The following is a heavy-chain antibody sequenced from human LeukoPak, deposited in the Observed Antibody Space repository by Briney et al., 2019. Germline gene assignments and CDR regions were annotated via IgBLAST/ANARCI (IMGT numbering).Heavy chain of an antibody. D-gene: IGHD3-22*01. V-gene: IGHV4-39*07. CDR3: ARVEFGGDSSGYYQYYFDY. CDR2: IYYSGST. Sequence: SETLSLTCTVSGGSISSSSYYWGWIRQPPGKGLEWIGSIYYSGSTYYNPSLKSRVTISVDTSKNQFSLKLSSVTAADTAVYYCARVEFGGDSSGYYQYYFDYWGQGTLVTVSS. J-gene: IGHJ4*02. CDR1: GGSISSSSYY.